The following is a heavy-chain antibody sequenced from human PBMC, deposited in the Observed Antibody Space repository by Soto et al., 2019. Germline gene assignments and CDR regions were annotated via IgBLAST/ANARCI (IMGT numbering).Heavy chain of an antibody. CDR2: IKQDGSEK. D-gene: IGHD3-22*01. CDR1: GCPFSSYW. V-gene: IGHV3-7*03. J-gene: IGHJ4*02. CDR3: AKDTNPHYYDNSGHFGS. Sequence: PGGSLRLSCAASGCPFSSYWMSWVRQAPGKGLEWVANIKQDGSEKYYVDSVKGRFTISRDNAKKSLNLQMNSLRAEDTALYYCAKDTNPHYYDNSGHFGSWGQGTLVTVSS.